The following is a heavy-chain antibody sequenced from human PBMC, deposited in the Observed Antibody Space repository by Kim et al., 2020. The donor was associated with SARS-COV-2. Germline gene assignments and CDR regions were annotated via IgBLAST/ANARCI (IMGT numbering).Heavy chain of an antibody. CDR3: AKGGTFGWFGELSHPQKYGGMDV. J-gene: IGHJ6*02. CDR2: ISWDGGST. CDR1: GFTFDDYA. D-gene: IGHD3-10*01. Sequence: GGSLRLSCAASGFTFDDYAMHWVRQAPGKGLEWVSLISWDGGSTYYADSVKGRFTISRDNSKNSLYLQMNSLRAEDTALYYCAKGGTFGWFGELSHPQKYGGMDVWGQGTKVTVSS. V-gene: IGHV3-43D*03.